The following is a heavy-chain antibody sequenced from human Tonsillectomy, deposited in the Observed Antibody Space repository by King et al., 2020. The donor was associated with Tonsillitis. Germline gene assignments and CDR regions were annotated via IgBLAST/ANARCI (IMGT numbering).Heavy chain of an antibody. J-gene: IGHJ4*02. CDR2: IYYSGNT. V-gene: IGHV4-39*01. CDR1: GGSISTNSYY. CDR3: ARVPYDYLWGSFYGYFDY. Sequence: QLQESGPGLVKPSETLSLTCTVAGGSISTNSYYWGWLRQPPGKGLEGIGNIYYSGNTYYSPSLKSRVTILVDTSKNQFSLKLSSVTAADTAVYYCARVPYDYLWGSFYGYFDYWGQGTLVTVSS. D-gene: IGHD3-16*01.